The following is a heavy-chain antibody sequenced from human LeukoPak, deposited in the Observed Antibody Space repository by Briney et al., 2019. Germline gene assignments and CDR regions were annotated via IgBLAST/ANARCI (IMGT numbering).Heavy chain of an antibody. Sequence: SETLSLTCTVSGGSISSGGYYWSWIRQHPGKGLEWLGYIFSSGSTNYSPSLKSRVTMSVDTSKNQFSLKLSSVTAADTAVYFCARSNDYWSGWFDPWGQGTLVTVSS. CDR2: IFSSGST. V-gene: IGHV4-61*08. D-gene: IGHD3-3*01. CDR1: GGSISSGGYY. J-gene: IGHJ5*02. CDR3: ARSNDYWSGWFDP.